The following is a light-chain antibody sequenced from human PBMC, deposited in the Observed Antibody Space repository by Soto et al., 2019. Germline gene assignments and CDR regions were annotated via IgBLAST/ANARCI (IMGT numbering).Light chain of an antibody. V-gene: IGKV1-5*03. CDR1: QSITNW. CDR2: EAS. J-gene: IGKJ1*01. Sequence: DIQMTQSPATLSASVGDSVTITCRASQSITNWLAWYQLKPGKAPKLLIHEASNLYSGVSSRFTGSGSGTDFTLTITSLQPEEFATYSCQQYKSYWTFGQGTRVDLK. CDR3: QQYKSYWT.